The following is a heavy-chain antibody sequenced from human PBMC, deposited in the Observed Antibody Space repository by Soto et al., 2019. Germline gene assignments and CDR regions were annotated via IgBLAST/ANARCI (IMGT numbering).Heavy chain of an antibody. D-gene: IGHD2-15*01. Sequence: GESLKISCKGSGYSFTSYWISWVRQMPGKGLEWMGRIDPSDSYTNYSPSFQGHVTISADKSICTAYLQWSSLKASDTAMYYCARRSIGYCSGGSCYNGAFDIWGQGTMVTVSS. CDR1: GYSFTSYW. CDR3: ARRSIGYCSGGSCYNGAFDI. CDR2: IDPSDSYT. J-gene: IGHJ3*02. V-gene: IGHV5-10-1*01.